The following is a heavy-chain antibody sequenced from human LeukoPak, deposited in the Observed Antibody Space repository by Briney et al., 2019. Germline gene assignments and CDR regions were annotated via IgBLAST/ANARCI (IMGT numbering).Heavy chain of an antibody. V-gene: IGHV3-13*01. D-gene: IGHD3-10*01. J-gene: IGHJ3*02. CDR1: GFTFDTYD. CDR2: IGSAGDT. CDR3: ARAGYASGSYSLDDAYDI. Sequence: PGGSLRLSCAASGFTFDTYDMHWVRQPTGKRLEWVSAIGSAGDTYYPASVKGRFTISRENAESSLYLQMNSLRVEDTAMYYCARAGYASGSYSLDDAYDIWGQGTKVTVS.